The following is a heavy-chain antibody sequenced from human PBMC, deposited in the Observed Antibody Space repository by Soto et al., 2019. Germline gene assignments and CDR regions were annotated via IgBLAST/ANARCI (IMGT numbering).Heavy chain of an antibody. CDR1: GGSISSYY. CDR2: INHSGST. V-gene: IGHV4-34*01. D-gene: IGHD5-12*01. J-gene: IGHJ4*02. CDR3: ARCRGRGRGYSGYYPYYFDY. Sequence: SETLSLTCTVSGGSISSYYWSWIRQPPGKGQEWIGEINHSGSTNYNPSLKSRVTISVDTSKNQFSLKLSSVTAADTAVYYCARCRGRGRGYSGYYPYYFDYWGQGTLVTVSS.